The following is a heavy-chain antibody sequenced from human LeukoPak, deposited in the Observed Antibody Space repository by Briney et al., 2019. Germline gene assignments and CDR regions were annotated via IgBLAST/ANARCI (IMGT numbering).Heavy chain of an antibody. D-gene: IGHD4-17*01. V-gene: IGHV1-2*02. CDR3: ARQTVTTNYYGMDV. Sequence: ASVKVSCKASGYTFTGYYMHWVRQAPGQGLEWMGWINPNSGGTNYAQKFQGRVTMTRDTSISTAYMELSRLRSDDTAVYYCARQTVTTNYYGMDVWGQGTTVTVS. CDR1: GYTFTGYY. CDR2: INPNSGGT. J-gene: IGHJ6*02.